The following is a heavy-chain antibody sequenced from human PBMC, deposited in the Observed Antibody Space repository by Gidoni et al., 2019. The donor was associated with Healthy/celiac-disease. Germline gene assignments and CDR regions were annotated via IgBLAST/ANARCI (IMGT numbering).Heavy chain of an antibody. CDR3: ARNGHRSGWGDGHYFDY. J-gene: IGHJ4*02. D-gene: IGHD1-26*01. V-gene: IGHV3-48*01. Sequence: DVQLVESGGGWVQPGGSLRLSWAASGFTFSSYTMNWVRQAPGKGLDWVSYISVGRTTMYYADSVKGRFTISRDNAKNSLYLQMSSLRAEDTAVYYCARNGHRSGWGDGHYFDYWGQGTLVTVSS. CDR1: GFTFSSYT. CDR2: ISVGRTTM.